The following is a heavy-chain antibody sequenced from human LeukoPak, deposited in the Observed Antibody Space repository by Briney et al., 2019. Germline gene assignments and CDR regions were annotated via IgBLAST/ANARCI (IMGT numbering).Heavy chain of an antibody. CDR1: GYTFTSYY. D-gene: IGHD2-15*01. Sequence: GASVKVSCKASGYTFTSYYIHWLRQAPGQGLEWMGWINPNSGGTNYAQNFQGRVTLTRDTSITTAYMELSRLRSDDTAVYYCAREGWSVFDYWGQGTQVTVSS. V-gene: IGHV1-2*02. CDR2: INPNSGGT. J-gene: IGHJ4*02. CDR3: AREGWSVFDY.